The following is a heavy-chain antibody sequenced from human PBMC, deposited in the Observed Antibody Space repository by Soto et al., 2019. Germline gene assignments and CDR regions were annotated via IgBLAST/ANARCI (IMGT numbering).Heavy chain of an antibody. D-gene: IGHD3-10*01. V-gene: IGHV3-33*01. CDR2: ISYDGSSQ. J-gene: IGHJ4*02. CDR3: ARDGVHLVFDC. Sequence: QVLLVEAGGGVVQPGMSLRLSCVASGFMFSKYGIHWVRQAPGKGLEWVGFISYDGSSQYYSDSVKGRLTISRDNSKNPVFLPMDNLRGEGPGFFLFARDGVHLVFDCWGQGTLVSVSS. CDR1: GFMFSKYG.